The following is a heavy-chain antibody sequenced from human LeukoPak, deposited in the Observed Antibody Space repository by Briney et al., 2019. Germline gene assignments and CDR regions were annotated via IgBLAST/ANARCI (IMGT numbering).Heavy chain of an antibody. V-gene: IGHV1-46*01. CDR2: INPGGGST. CDR1: GYSFTSYY. J-gene: IGHJ5*02. D-gene: IGHD4-23*01. Sequence: GSVKVSCKASGYSFTSYYIHWVRQAPGQGLESMGIINPGGGSTSYVQKFQDRVTMTRDTSTSTVYMELNSLRSGDTAVYYCAKDLRWDHPGLDPWGQGTLVIVSS. CDR3: AKDLRWDHPGLDP.